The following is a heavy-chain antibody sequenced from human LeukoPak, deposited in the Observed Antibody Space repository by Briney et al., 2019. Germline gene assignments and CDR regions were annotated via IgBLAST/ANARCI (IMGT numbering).Heavy chain of an antibody. D-gene: IGHD5-18*01. J-gene: IGHJ4*02. Sequence: PSETLSLTCTVSGGSITRSSYYWGWIRQPPGKGLEWIGSIYYSGSTYYNPSLKSRVTISVDTSKNQFSLNLSSVTAADTADYYCARLRVRGYGYGPWEGPTWLDYRGQGTLVTVSS. CDR2: IYYSGST. CDR1: GGSITRSSYY. V-gene: IGHV4-39*07. CDR3: ARLRVRGYGYGPWEGPTWLDY.